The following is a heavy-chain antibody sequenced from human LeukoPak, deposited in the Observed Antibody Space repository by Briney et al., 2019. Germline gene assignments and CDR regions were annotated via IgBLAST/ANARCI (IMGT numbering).Heavy chain of an antibody. D-gene: IGHD6-13*01. V-gene: IGHV1-18*01. Sequence: ASVKVSCKASGYTFTSYGISWVRQAPGQGLDWMGWISAYNGNTNYAQKLQGRVTMTTDTSTSTAYMELRSLRSDDTAVYYCARDQESIAAAGTEFDPWGQGTLVTVSS. J-gene: IGHJ5*02. CDR1: GYTFTSYG. CDR3: ARDQESIAAAGTEFDP. CDR2: ISAYNGNT.